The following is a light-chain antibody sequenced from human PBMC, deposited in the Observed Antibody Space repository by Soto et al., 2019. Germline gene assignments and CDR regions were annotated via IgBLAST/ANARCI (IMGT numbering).Light chain of an antibody. CDR1: QSISSW. J-gene: IGKJ1*01. CDR3: QQYNSSSQT. V-gene: IGKV1-5*01. Sequence: DIQMTQSPSTLSASVGDRVTITCRASQSISSWLAWYQQKPGKAPKLLIYDASSLESGVPSRFSGSGSGTEFTLTISCLQPDDFATYYCQQYNSSSQTFGQGTKVAIK. CDR2: DAS.